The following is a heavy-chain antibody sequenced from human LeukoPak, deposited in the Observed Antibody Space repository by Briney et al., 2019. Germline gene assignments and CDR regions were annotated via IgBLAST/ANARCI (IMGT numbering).Heavy chain of an antibody. CDR1: GFTFRSHG. CDR2: ISGGGKT. J-gene: IGHJ2*01. V-gene: IGHV3-53*01. D-gene: IGHD3-3*01. Sequence: GGSLRLPCAASGFTFRSHGMHWVRQAPGKGLEWVSVISGGGKTDYADSVKGRFTISRDNSKNTLYLQMNNLRSEDTAIYYCARDESAWYFDLWGRGTLVSVSS. CDR3: ARDESAWYFDL.